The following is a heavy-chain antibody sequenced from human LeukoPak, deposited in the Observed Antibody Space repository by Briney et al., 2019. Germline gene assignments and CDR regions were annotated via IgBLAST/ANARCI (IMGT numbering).Heavy chain of an antibody. CDR1: GFTFSSYA. J-gene: IGHJ3*02. V-gene: IGHV3-23*01. Sequence: GGSLRLSCAASGFTFSSYAMNWLRQAPGKGLEWVSLISGSGGDTYHADSVKGRFTISRDNSKKTLYLQMNSLRAEDTAVYYCAYRGKIAVATKGAFDIWGQGTLVTVSS. D-gene: IGHD5-24*01. CDR3: AYRGKIAVATKGAFDI. CDR2: ISGSGGDT.